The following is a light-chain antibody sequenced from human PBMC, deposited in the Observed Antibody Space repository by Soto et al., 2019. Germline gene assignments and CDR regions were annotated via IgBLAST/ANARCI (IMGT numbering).Light chain of an antibody. CDR2: DVN. J-gene: IGLJ2*01. CDR1: SSDIGAYNY. Sequence: QSALTQPASVSGSPGQSITISCTGTSSDIGAYNYVSWYQQHPGKAPKLIIYDVNNRPSGVSNRFSGSKSGSTASLTISGLQPEDEADYYCSSQRTTSILVFGGGTQLTVL. V-gene: IGLV2-14*01. CDR3: SSQRTTSILV.